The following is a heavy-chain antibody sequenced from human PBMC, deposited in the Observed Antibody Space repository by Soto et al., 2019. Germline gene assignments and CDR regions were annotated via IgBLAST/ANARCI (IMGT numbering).Heavy chain of an antibody. CDR1: VGTFNSYA. J-gene: IGHJ4*02. Sequence: QAQVVQSGAEVRKPGSSVKLSCKASVGTFNSYAIAWVRQAPGQGLEWMGGIIPYYNTLNYAQKFQDRVTITADDSTNTVYMELSSLRSDDTVVYFCASGASRWYPYFFDSWAQGTLVTVSS. D-gene: IGHD6-13*01. CDR2: IIPYYNTL. V-gene: IGHV1-69*01. CDR3: ASGASRWYPYFFDS.